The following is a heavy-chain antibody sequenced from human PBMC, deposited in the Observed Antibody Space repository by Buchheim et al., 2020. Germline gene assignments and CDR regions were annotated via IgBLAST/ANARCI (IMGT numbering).Heavy chain of an antibody. CDR1: GFSFSSHA. J-gene: IGHJ4*02. CDR3: AKDWALVLRYLDY. Sequence: EVQLLESGGGLVQPGGSLRLSCAASGFSFSSHAMSWVRQAPGKGLEWVAVINDSGGSRYYADSVKGRFTIGRDNYKNNLYLQMNSLRAEDTAVYYCAKDWALVLRYLDYWGQGTL. D-gene: IGHD3-9*01. CDR2: INDSGGSR. V-gene: IGHV3-23*01.